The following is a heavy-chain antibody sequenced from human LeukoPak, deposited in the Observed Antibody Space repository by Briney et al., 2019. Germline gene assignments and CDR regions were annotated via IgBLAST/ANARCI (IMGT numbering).Heavy chain of an antibody. CDR2: TSYDESSE. J-gene: IGHJ4*02. CDR1: GFTFSSYW. Sequence: GGSLRLPCAASGFTFSSYWMSWVRQAPGKGLEWVAVTSYDESSESYADSVKGRFTFSRDNSKNTLYLQMNSLRAEDTAVYYCARGRSGWLVPVRLDYWGQGFLVTVSS. CDR3: ARGRSGWLVPVRLDY. V-gene: IGHV3-30-3*01. D-gene: IGHD6-19*01.